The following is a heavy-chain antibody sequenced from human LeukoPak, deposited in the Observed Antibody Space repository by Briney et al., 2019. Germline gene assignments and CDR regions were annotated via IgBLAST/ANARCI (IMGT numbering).Heavy chain of an antibody. V-gene: IGHV3-7*01. Sequence: GGSLRLSCAASGFTLSSYWMSWVRQAPGKGLEWVANINYDGSEKGYVDSVKGRFTISRDNAKNSLYLQMNSLRAEDTAVYYCARDIAPAGLFFDYWGQGTLVTVSS. CDR2: INYDGSEK. D-gene: IGHD6-13*01. CDR3: ARDIAPAGLFFDY. J-gene: IGHJ4*02. CDR1: GFTLSSYW.